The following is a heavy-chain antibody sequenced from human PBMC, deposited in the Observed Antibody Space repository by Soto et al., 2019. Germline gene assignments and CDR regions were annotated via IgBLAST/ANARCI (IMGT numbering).Heavy chain of an antibody. V-gene: IGHV1-69*13. D-gene: IGHD1-1*01. CDR1: GGTFSSYA. J-gene: IGHJ4*02. Sequence: AVKVSCKASGGTFSSYAISWVRQAPGQGLEWMGGIIPIFGTANYAQKFQGRVTITADESTSTAYMELSSLRSEDTAVYYCARAGTGMATTKYYFDYWGQGTLVTVSS. CDR3: ARAGTGMATTKYYFDY. CDR2: IIPIFGTA.